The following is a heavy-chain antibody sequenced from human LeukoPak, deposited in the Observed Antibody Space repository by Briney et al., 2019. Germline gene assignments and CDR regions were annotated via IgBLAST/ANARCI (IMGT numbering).Heavy chain of an antibody. V-gene: IGHV4-4*07. CDR2: IYTSGST. D-gene: IGHD6-19*01. J-gene: IGHJ3*02. Sequence: SETLSLTCTVSGGSISSYYWSRIRQPAGKGLEWIGRIYTSGSTDYNPSLKSRVTMSVDTSKNQFSLKLSSVTAADTAVYYCARFSLGIAVAGTGEAFDIWGQGTMVTVSS. CDR3: ARFSLGIAVAGTGEAFDI. CDR1: GGSISSYY.